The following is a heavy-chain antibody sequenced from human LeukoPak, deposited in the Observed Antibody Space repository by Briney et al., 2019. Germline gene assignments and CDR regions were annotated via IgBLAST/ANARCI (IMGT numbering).Heavy chain of an antibody. CDR3: ARTYYYDSSGYYFFDY. CDR2: INHSGST. J-gene: IGHJ4*02. CDR1: GGSFSGYY. V-gene: IGHV4-34*01. D-gene: IGHD3-22*01. Sequence: PSETLSLTCAVYGGSFSGYYWSWIRQPPGKGLEWIGEINHSGSTNYNPSLKSRVTISVDTSKNQFSLKLSSVTAADTAVYYCARTYYYDSSGYYFFDYWGQGTWSPSPQ.